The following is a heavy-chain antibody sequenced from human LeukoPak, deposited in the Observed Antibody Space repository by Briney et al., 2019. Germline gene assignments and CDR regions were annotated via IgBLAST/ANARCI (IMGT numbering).Heavy chain of an antibody. V-gene: IGHV4-34*01. J-gene: IGHJ4*02. CDR1: GGSFSGYY. CDR2: INHSGST. CDR3: ARGVRYFDWLDY. D-gene: IGHD3-9*01. Sequence: SETLSLTCAVYGGSFSGYYWSWIRQPPGKGLGWIGEINHSGSTNYNPSLKSRVTISVDTSKNQFSLKLSSVTAADTAVYYCARGVRYFDWLDYWGQGTLVTVSS.